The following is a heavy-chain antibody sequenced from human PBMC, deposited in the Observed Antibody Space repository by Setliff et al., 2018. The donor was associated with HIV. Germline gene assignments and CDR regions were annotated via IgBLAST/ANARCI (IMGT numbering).Heavy chain of an antibody. D-gene: IGHD1-26*01. Sequence: GGSLRLSCAASGFTLSSDWMHWVRQAPGKGLEWVAVIWFDGRSKYYADSVKGRFTISRDNSKNTLYLQMNSLRVEDTALYYCAKDDGSYWGNYFDSWGQGTLVTVSS. CDR2: IWFDGRSK. J-gene: IGHJ4*02. V-gene: IGHV3-33*03. CDR3: AKDDGSYWGNYFDS. CDR1: GFTLSSDW.